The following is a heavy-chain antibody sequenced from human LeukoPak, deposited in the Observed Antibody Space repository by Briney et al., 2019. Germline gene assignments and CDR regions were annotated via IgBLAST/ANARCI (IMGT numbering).Heavy chain of an antibody. J-gene: IGHJ4*02. CDR3: ARDGGGSYYYFDY. CDR1: GFTFRSYG. Sequence: GSLRLSCAASGFTFRSYGMTWVRQAPGKGLEWVSAISGSGDSTYYADSVKGRFTISRDNSKNTLYLQMNSLRAEDTAVYYCARDGGGSYYYFDYWGQGTLVTVSS. D-gene: IGHD1-26*01. CDR2: ISGSGDST. V-gene: IGHV3-23*01.